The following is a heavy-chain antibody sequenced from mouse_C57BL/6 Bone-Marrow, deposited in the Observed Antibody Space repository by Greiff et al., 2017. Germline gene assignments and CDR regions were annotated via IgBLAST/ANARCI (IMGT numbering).Heavy chain of an antibody. V-gene: IGHV2-4*01. CDR3: AKNVLYDDDLPRGYFDV. Sequence: QVQLQQSGPGLVQPSQSLSITCTVSGFSLTSYGVHWVRQPPGKGLEWLGVIWSGGSTDYNAAFISRLSISKDNSKSQVFFKMNSLQADDTAIYYCAKNVLYDDDLPRGYFDVWGTGTTVTVSS. D-gene: IGHD2-4*01. CDR2: IWSGGST. J-gene: IGHJ1*03. CDR1: GFSLTSYG.